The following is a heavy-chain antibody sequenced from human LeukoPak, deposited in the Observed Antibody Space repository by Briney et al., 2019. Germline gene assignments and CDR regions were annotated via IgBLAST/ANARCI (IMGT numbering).Heavy chain of an antibody. D-gene: IGHD3-22*01. J-gene: IGHJ6*03. Sequence: GGSLRLSCAASGFTFSSYGMHWVRQAPGKGLEWVAFIRYDGSNKYYADSVKGRFTISRDNSKNTLYLQMNSLRAEDTAVYYCRGDDSSGYYNYYYYMDVWGKGTTVTVSS. CDR3: RGDDSSGYYNYYYYMDV. CDR2: IRYDGSNK. CDR1: GFTFSSYG. V-gene: IGHV3-30*02.